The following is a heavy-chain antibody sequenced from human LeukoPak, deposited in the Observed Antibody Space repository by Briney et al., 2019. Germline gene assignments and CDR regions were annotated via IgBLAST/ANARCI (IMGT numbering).Heavy chain of an antibody. J-gene: IGHJ4*02. CDR3: AKDGLLGSKGDY. Sequence: GGSLRLSCAASGFTFSSYWMHWVRQAPGKGLVWVSRVNSAASSTSYADSVRGRFTISRDNAKNSLFLQMNRLRAEDTAVYYCAKDGLLGSKGDYWGQGTLVIVSS. D-gene: IGHD2-2*01. V-gene: IGHV3-74*01. CDR1: GFTFSSYW. CDR2: VNSAASST.